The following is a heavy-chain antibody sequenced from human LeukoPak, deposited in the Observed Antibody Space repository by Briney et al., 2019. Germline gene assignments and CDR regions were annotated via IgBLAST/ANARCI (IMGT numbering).Heavy chain of an antibody. J-gene: IGHJ5*02. Sequence: SETLSLTCSVSGGSITSGDSYWSWIRQPPGKGLEWIGYIYFAGSTSYNPSLKSRVTISVDRTKNQLPLKLSSVTAADTAVYYCAREHQNCTSTSCSDWFDPWGLGTLVTVSS. CDR1: GGSITSGDSY. CDR3: AREHQNCTSTSCSDWFDP. D-gene: IGHD2-2*01. V-gene: IGHV4-30-4*01. CDR2: IYFAGST.